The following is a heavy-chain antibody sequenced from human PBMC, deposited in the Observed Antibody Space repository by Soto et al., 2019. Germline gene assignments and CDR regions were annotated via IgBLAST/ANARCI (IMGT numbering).Heavy chain of an antibody. CDR2: ISGSDNYI. CDR1: GFTFSSYT. J-gene: IGHJ6*02. D-gene: IGHD5-12*01. Sequence: PGGSLRLSCAASGFTFSSYTMNWVRQAPGKGLECVSSISGSDNYIYYADSVKGRFTISRDNSKNSLYLQMNSLRAEDTAVYYCARIVATIYYYYYGMDVWGQGTTVTV. CDR3: ARIVATIYYYYYGMDV. V-gene: IGHV3-21*01.